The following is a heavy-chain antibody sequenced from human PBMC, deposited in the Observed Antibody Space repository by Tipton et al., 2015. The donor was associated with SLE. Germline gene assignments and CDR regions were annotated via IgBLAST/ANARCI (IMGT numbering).Heavy chain of an antibody. CDR1: GGSVSRGSYS. CDR3: ARDNWGKSEVRAFDI. Sequence: TLSLTCSVSGGSVSRGSYSWSWIRQPAGEGLQWIGRISSSGSTNYSPSLKSRVTISLDTSKNHFSLQLISVTAADTAVYFCARDNWGKSEVRAFDIWGQGTMVTVSS. D-gene: IGHD3-16*01. J-gene: IGHJ3*02. V-gene: IGHV4-61*02. CDR2: ISSSGST.